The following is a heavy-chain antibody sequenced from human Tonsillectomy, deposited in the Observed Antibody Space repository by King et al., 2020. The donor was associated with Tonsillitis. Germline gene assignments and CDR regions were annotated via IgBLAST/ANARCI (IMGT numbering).Heavy chain of an antibody. Sequence: VQLVESGAEVKKPGASVKVSCKTSGYSFTNYGINWVRRAPGQGLEWMGWVTTYNGDTNYAQNLQGRVTMTIDTSTSTAYMELRSLRSDDTAGYYCARGASISSLYYFDYWGQGSLVTVSS. J-gene: IGHJ4*02. CDR2: VTTYNGDT. D-gene: IGHD6-13*01. CDR3: ARGASISSLYYFDY. V-gene: IGHV1-18*04. CDR1: GYSFTNYG.